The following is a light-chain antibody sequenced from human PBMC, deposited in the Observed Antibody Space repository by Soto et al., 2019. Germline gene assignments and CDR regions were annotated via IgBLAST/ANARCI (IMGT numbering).Light chain of an antibody. CDR3: QQYASSPLT. Sequence: EIVVTQSPGTLSLSPGERATLSCRASQSVGRDYLAWYQQKPGQAPRLLIYHASSRATGIPDRFSGSGSGTDFTLTISRLEPEDFAEFYCQQYASSPLTFGGGTKVEIK. CDR1: QSVGRDY. J-gene: IGKJ4*01. V-gene: IGKV3-20*01. CDR2: HAS.